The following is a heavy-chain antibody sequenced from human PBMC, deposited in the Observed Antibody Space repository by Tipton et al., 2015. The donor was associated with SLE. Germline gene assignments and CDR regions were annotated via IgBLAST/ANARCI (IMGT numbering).Heavy chain of an antibody. J-gene: IGHJ6*03. CDR3: ARDGRGDYYYYYMDV. V-gene: IGHV1-46*01. D-gene: IGHD3-10*01. CDR2: INPSGGST. Sequence: QSGPEVRKPGASVKVSCKASGYIFTNYYMHWVRQAPGQGLEWMGIINPSGGSTNYAQKFQGRVTMARDTSTSTVYMELSSLRSEDTAVYYCARDGRGDYYYYYMDVWGKGTTVTVSS. CDR1: GYIFTNYY.